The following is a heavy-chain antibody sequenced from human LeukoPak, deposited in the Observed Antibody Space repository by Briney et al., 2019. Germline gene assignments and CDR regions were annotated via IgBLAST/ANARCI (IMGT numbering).Heavy chain of an antibody. CDR2: ISGSGGST. CDR1: GFTFDDYA. V-gene: IGHV3-23*01. J-gene: IGHJ4*02. D-gene: IGHD1-26*01. Sequence: GGSLRLSCAASGFTFDDYAMHWVRQAPGKGLEWVSGISGSGGSTYYADSVKGRFTISRDNSKNTLYLQMNSLRAEDTAVYYCAKDPLRWELLYYFDYWGQGTLVTVSS. CDR3: AKDPLRWELLYYFDY.